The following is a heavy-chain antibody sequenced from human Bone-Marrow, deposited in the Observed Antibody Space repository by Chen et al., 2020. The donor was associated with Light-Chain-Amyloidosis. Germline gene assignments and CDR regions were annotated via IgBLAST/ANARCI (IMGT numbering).Heavy chain of an antibody. CDR1: GFAFSSYA. V-gene: IGHV3-23*04. CDR3: AKDISYDDILPGYPADAFDI. J-gene: IGHJ3*02. D-gene: IGHD3-9*01. Sequence: EVQLVESGGGLLQRGGSLRLSCAASGFAFSSYAMSWVRQAPGKGLEGVSTSRGRVGIRYYGVAVRGRFTISRDNSKNALFLKMNSLRAEDTAVYYCAKDISYDDILPGYPADAFDIWGQGTMVTVSS. CDR2: SRGRVGIR.